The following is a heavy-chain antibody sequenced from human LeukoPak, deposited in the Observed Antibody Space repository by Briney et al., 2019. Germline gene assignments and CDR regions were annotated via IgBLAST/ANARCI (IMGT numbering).Heavy chain of an antibody. J-gene: IGHJ4*02. D-gene: IGHD3-3*01. CDR3: ARVLRIMIFGVVSSYFDY. Sequence: PSETLSLTCTVSGGSISSYYWSWIRQPAGKGLEWIGRIYTSGSTNYNPSLKSRVTMSVDTSKNQFSLKLSSVTAADTAVYYCARVLRIMIFGVVSSYFDYWGQGTLVTVSS. V-gene: IGHV4-4*07. CDR2: IYTSGST. CDR1: GGSISSYY.